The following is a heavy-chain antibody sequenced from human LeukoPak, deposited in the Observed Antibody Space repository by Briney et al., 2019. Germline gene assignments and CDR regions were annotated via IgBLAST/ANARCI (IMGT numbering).Heavy chain of an antibody. D-gene: IGHD3-10*01. V-gene: IGHV3-66*01. Sequence: GGSLRLSCAASGFTVNSNFMSWVRQAPGKGLEWVSVIYSGGSTYYADSVKGRFTISRDNSKNTLYLQMNSLRAEDTAVYYCARERGGSGNMEFDYWGQGTLVTVSS. CDR1: GFTVNSNF. J-gene: IGHJ4*02. CDR2: IYSGGST. CDR3: ARERGGSGNMEFDY.